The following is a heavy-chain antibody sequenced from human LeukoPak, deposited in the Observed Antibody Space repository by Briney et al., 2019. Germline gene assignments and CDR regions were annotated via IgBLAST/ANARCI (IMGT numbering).Heavy chain of an antibody. CDR2: INGDGRNI. J-gene: IGHJ6*02. CDR1: GFTFSSYW. D-gene: IGHD3-9*01. V-gene: IGHV3-74*01. Sequence: GGSLRLSCVASGFTFSSYWMHWVRQDPRKGLVWVSRINGDGRNINYADSVRGRFTISRDNAKNTLYLQMNTLRVEDTAVYSCTRDLMDYDVSTGLHHYYMDVWGQGTTVTVSS. CDR3: TRDLMDYDVSTGLHHYYMDV.